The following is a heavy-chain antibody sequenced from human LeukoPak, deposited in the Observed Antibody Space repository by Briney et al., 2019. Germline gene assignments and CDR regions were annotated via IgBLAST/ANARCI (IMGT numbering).Heavy chain of an antibody. J-gene: IGHJ4*02. D-gene: IGHD2-21*02. V-gene: IGHV3-23*01. CDR3: AKPRLMGGGDCYSY. CDR1: GFTFSSYA. Sequence: PGGSLRLSCAASGFTFSSYAMSWVRQAPGKGLGWVSAISGSGGSTYYADSVKGRFTISRDNSKNTLYLQMNSLRAEDTAVYYCAKPRLMGGGDCYSYWGQGTLVTVSS. CDR2: ISGSGGST.